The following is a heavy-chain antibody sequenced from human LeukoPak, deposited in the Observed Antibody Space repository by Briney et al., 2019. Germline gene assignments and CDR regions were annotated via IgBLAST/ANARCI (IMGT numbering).Heavy chain of an antibody. CDR3: AAIAVAGQFDF. J-gene: IGHJ4*02. D-gene: IGHD6-19*01. V-gene: IGHV4-38-2*01. Sequence: PSETLSLNCAVSGYSISSGYYSGWIRQPPGKGLEWIGNIYHSSNTYYSPSLKSRVTISVDMSKNHFSLKLSSMTAADTAVYYCAAIAVAGQFDFWGQGILVTVSS. CDR1: GYSISSGYY. CDR2: IYHSSNT.